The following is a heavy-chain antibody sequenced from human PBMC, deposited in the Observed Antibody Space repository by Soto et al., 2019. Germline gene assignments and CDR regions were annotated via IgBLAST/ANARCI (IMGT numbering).Heavy chain of an antibody. CDR3: AKDLREMATNTPDY. D-gene: IGHD5-12*01. CDR1: GFPFSSYN. CDR2: ISTTNNK. J-gene: IGHJ4*02. V-gene: IGHV3-48*01. Sequence: HPGGSLRLSCSASGFPFSSYNLNGVRQAPGKGLEWISHISTTNNKFYADPVKGRFSISRDNSKNTVYLQMNSLRGEDTAVYYCAKDLREMATNTPDYWGQGTLVTVSS.